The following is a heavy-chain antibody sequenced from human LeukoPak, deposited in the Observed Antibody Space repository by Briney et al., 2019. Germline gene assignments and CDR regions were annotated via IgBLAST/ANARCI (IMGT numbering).Heavy chain of an antibody. CDR1: GFTFSSYS. J-gene: IGHJ4*02. V-gene: IGHV3-21*01. Sequence: PGGSLRLSCAASGFTFSSYSMNWVRQAPGKGLEWVSSISSSSSYIYYADSVKGRFTISRDNAKNSLYLQMNSLRAEDTAVYYCARALITTVRGVISGFDYWGQGTLVTVSS. CDR2: ISSSSSYI. CDR3: ARALITTVRGVISGFDY. D-gene: IGHD3-10*01.